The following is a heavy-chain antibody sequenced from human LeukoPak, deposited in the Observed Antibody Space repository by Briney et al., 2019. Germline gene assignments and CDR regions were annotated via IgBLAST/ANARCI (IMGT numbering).Heavy chain of an antibody. CDR3: ARDSGGMDV. D-gene: IGHD3-10*01. CDR1: GGSISSYY. J-gene: IGHJ6*02. V-gene: IGHV4-59*12. Sequence: PSETLSLTCTVSGGSISSYYWSWIRQPTGKGLEWIWYIDYSGSTNYDPSVKSRVTISVDTSKNQFSLRLSTVTAADTAVYYCARDSGGMDVWGQGTTVTVSS. CDR2: IDYSGST.